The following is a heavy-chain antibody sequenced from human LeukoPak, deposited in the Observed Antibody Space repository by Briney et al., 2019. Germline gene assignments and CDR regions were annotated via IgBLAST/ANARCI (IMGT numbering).Heavy chain of an antibody. Sequence: SEPLSLICTVSGRSISIYYWSWLRHPPGEGLECIGYIYYSGSTNYNPSLKSRVTISVDTSKKQFSLKLSSVTAADTAVYYCARATYYYGSGSYLPDYWGQGTLVTVSS. D-gene: IGHD3-10*01. J-gene: IGHJ4*02. CDR2: IYYSGST. CDR1: GRSISIYY. V-gene: IGHV4-59*01. CDR3: ARATYYYGSGSYLPDY.